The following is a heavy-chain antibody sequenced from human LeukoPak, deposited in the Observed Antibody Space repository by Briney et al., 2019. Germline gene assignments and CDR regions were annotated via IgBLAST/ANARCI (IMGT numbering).Heavy chain of an antibody. V-gene: IGHV3-74*01. J-gene: IGHJ4*02. CDR3: VRDLDLGGYSSFEY. D-gene: IGHD4-23*01. CDR2: LKSDGSSS. CDR1: GFTFSSYFW. Sequence: GGSLRLSCAASGFTFSSYFWMHWVRQAPGKWLVWVSRLKSDGSSSTYADSVKGRFTISRDNAQNSLYLQMNTLRAEDTAVYYCVRDLDLGGYSSFEYWGQGTLVTVSS.